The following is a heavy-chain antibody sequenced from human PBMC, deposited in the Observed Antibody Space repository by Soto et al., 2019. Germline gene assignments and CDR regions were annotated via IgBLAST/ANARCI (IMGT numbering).Heavy chain of an antibody. J-gene: IGHJ4*02. CDR1: GYTFAAYY. D-gene: IGHD4-17*01. CDR2: INPTSGGT. Sequence: ASVKVSGKTSGYTFAAYYIHWIRQAPGQGLEWMGWINPTSGGTVYAQNFQDRVTMTRNTSISTAYMELRRLNSDDTAVYYCARDPDYGDYWGYFFDSWGQGTPVTVSS. CDR3: ARDPDYGDYWGYFFDS. V-gene: IGHV1-2*02.